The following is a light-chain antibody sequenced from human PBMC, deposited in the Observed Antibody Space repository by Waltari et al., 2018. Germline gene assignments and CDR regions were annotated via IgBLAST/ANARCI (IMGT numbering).Light chain of an antibody. J-gene: IGKJ2*01. V-gene: IGKV3-11*01. CDR1: QSVGSY. CDR3: QQRSNWTPHT. CDR2: DAS. Sequence: DIVLTQSPATLSLSPGDTAPLPCRASQSVGSYLAWYQQKPGQPPRLLIYDASNRATGVPARFRGSGSGTDFTLTISSLEAEDFAVYYCQQRSNWTPHTFGQGARLEIK.